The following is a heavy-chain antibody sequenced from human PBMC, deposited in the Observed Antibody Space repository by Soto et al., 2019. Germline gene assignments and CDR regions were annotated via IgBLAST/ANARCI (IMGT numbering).Heavy chain of an antibody. V-gene: IGHV3-74*01. CDR2: INSDGSST. J-gene: IGHJ4*02. D-gene: IGHD2-15*01. CDR1: GFTFSSYW. Sequence: EVQLVESGGGLVQPGESLRLSCAASGFTFSSYWMHWVRQAPGKGLVWVSRINSDGSSTSYAGSVKGRFTISRDNGKNTLYLQMNNLRAEDTAVYYCVRTSLVVAAATREDYWGQGTLVTVSS. CDR3: VRTSLVVAAATREDY.